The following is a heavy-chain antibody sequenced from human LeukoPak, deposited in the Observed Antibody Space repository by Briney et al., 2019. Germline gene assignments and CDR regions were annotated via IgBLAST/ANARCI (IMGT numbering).Heavy chain of an antibody. V-gene: IGHV4-39*01. CDR3: ARGLRGSCLDY. CDR1: GGSISSSSYY. J-gene: IGHJ4*02. Sequence: SETLSLTCTVSGGSISSSSYYWGWIRQPPGKGLEWIGSTYYSGSTYYNPSLKSRVTISVDTSKSQFSLKLSSVTAADTAVYYCARGLRGSCLDYWGQGTLVTVSS. CDR2: TYYSGST. D-gene: IGHD3-16*01.